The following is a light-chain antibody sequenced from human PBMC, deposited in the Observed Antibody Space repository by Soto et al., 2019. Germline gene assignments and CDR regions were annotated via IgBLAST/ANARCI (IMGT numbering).Light chain of an antibody. CDR3: QQYKNWLMLS. CDR2: GAS. J-gene: IGKJ4*02. Sequence: EIVMTQSPAILSVSPGERATLSCRASQSVSSNLAWYQQKPGQAPRLLIYGASTRATGIPARFSGSGSGTGFALTISSLQPEDDAIDDCQQYKNWLMLSFGEGTKVDIK. CDR1: QSVSSN. V-gene: IGKV3-15*01.